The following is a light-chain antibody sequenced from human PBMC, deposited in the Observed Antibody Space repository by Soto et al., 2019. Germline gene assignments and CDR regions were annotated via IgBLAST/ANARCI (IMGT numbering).Light chain of an antibody. V-gene: IGKV3D-15*01. CDR2: GAS. J-gene: IGKJ5*01. CDR1: LSISPH. Sequence: EIVMTQSPATLSVSPGERATLSCRASLSISPHLAWYEQKPGQAPRLLIYGASTRATGIPARFSGSGSGTEFTLTISSLQSEDFAVYYCKQYKEWPPFTFGQGTRLEIK. CDR3: KQYKEWPPFT.